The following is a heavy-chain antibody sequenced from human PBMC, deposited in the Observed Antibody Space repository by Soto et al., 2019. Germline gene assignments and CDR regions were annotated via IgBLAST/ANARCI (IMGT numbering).Heavy chain of an antibody. V-gene: IGHV3-23*01. CDR1: GFTFSSYA. Sequence: GGSLRLSCAASGFTFSSYAMSWVRQAPGKGLEWVSAISGSGGSTYYADSVKGRFTISRDNSKNTLYLQMNSLRAEDTAVYYCAKWASDVDTAMVTYGMDVWGQGTTVTVSS. CDR3: AKWASDVDTAMVTYGMDV. CDR2: ISGSGGST. J-gene: IGHJ6*02. D-gene: IGHD5-18*01.